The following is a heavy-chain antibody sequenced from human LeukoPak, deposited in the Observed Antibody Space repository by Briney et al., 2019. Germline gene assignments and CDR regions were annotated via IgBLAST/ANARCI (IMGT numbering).Heavy chain of an antibody. J-gene: IGHJ5*02. CDR3: ARESIAARQGWFDP. CDR2: IYHSGST. Sequence: SGTLSLTCAVSGGSISSSNWWSWVRQPPGKGLEWIGEIYHSGSTNYNPSLKSRVTISVDTSKNQFSLKLSSVTAADTAVYYCARESIAARQGWFDPWGQGTLVTVSS. D-gene: IGHD6-6*01. V-gene: IGHV4-4*02. CDR1: GGSISSSNW.